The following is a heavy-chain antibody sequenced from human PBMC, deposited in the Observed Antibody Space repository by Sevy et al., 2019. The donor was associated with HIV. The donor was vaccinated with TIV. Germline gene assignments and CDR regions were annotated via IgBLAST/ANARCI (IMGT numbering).Heavy chain of an antibody. J-gene: IGHJ4*02. CDR2: IYYSGST. CDR3: ARGLFDY. CDR1: GDSVSSGNYY. V-gene: IGHV4-61*01. Sequence: SDTLSLTCTVSGDSVSSGNYYWSWIRQPPGKGLEWIGYIYYSGSTNYNPSLKSRVTISIDTSKNQFSLRLTSVTAADTAVYYCARGLFDYWGQGTLVTVSS.